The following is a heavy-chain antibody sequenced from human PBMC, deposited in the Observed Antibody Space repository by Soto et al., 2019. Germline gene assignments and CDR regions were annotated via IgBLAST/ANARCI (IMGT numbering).Heavy chain of an antibody. CDR1: EFPFVTHA. D-gene: IGHD2-21*02. Sequence: SLILSCAASEFPFVTHAIHFFRHSPREWLEWVEVISFDGTNKYYADSVKSRFTITSDNSRSTLYLQMNSLRIEDTAVYYCSASRDYNWFDPWGQGTLVTVSS. CDR3: SASRDYNWFDP. CDR2: ISFDGTNK. J-gene: IGHJ5*02. V-gene: IGHV3-30-3*01.